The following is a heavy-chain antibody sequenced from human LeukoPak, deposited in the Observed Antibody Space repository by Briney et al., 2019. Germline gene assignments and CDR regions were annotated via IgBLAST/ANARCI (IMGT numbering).Heavy chain of an antibody. D-gene: IGHD3-10*01. CDR1: GGTFSSYA. CDR2: IIPIFGTA. CDR3: AGGRYYGSGRKYYYYGMDV. Sequence: EASVKVSCKASGGTFSSYAISWVRQAPGQGLEWMGGIIPIFGTANYAQKFQGRVTITADESTSTAYMELSSLRSEDTAVYYCAGGRYYGSGRKYYYYGMDVWGQGTTVTVSS. J-gene: IGHJ6*02. V-gene: IGHV1-69*13.